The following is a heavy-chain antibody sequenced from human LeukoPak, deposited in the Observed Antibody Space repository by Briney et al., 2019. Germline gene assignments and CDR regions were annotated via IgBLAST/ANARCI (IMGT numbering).Heavy chain of an antibody. CDR2: IYYSGST. Sequence: PSETLSLTCTVSGGSISSYYWSWIRQPPGKGLEWIGYIYYSGSTNYNPSLKGRVTISVDTSKNQFSLKLSSVTAADTAVYYCARIGSSWRNLPFDYWGQGTLVTVSS. J-gene: IGHJ4*02. D-gene: IGHD2-15*01. V-gene: IGHV4-59*01. CDR1: GGSISSYY. CDR3: ARIGSSWRNLPFDY.